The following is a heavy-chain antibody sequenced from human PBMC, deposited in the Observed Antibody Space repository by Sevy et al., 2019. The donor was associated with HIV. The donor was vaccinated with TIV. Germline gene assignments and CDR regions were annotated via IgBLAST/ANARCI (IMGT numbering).Heavy chain of an antibody. J-gene: IGHJ5*02. CDR1: GYSFSSFD. V-gene: IGHV1-8*01. CDR2: MNPNSGNT. CDR3: ARVPWPAATDTPSWFDP. Sequence: ASVKVSCKASGYSFSSFDINWVRQATGQGLEWMGWMNPNSGNTGYAQKFQGRVTMTRNTSISTAYMELSSLRSEDTAVYYCARVPWPAATDTPSWFDPWGQGTLVTVSS. D-gene: IGHD6-13*01.